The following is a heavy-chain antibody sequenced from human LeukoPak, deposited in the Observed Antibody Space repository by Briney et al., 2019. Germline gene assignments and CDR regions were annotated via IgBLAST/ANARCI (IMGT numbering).Heavy chain of an antibody. D-gene: IGHD4-17*01. Sequence: GGSLRLSCAASGFTFRTYWMHWVRQAPGKGLEWVAVISYDGSNKYYADSVKGRFTISRDNSKNTLYLQMNSLRAEDTAVYYCARDDRKVTTDWYFDLWGRGTLVTVSS. CDR3: ARDDRKVTTDWYFDL. CDR1: GFTFRTYW. CDR2: ISYDGSNK. V-gene: IGHV3-30-3*01. J-gene: IGHJ2*01.